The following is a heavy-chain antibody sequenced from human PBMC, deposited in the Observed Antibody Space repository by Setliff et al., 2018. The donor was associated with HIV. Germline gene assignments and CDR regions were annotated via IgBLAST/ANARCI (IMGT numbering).Heavy chain of an antibody. Sequence: GGSLRLSCAASGFNVNNKYMAWVRQAPGRGLEWVSSISIGSGAAIYYAESVQGRFTVSRDNAKNSLYLQMNSLRAEDTAVYYCAREGIGGYDYYYYGMDVWGQGTTVTVSS. CDR3: AREGIGGYDYYYYGMDV. D-gene: IGHD5-12*01. V-gene: IGHV3-21*01. CDR1: GFNVNNKY. CDR2: ISIGSGAAI. J-gene: IGHJ6*02.